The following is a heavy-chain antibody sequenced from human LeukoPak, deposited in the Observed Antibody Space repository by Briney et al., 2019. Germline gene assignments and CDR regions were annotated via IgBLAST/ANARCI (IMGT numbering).Heavy chain of an antibody. CDR2: IYYSGST. J-gene: IGHJ4*02. D-gene: IGHD3-10*01. CDR1: GGSISSYY. V-gene: IGHV4-59*08. Sequence: KTSETLSLTCTVSGGSISSYYWSWIRQHPGKGLEWIGYIYYSGSTNYNPSLKSRVTISVDTSKKQFSLKLSSVTAADTAVYYCARTPNQYGSGSYYDYWGQGTLVTVSS. CDR3: ARTPNQYGSGSYYDY.